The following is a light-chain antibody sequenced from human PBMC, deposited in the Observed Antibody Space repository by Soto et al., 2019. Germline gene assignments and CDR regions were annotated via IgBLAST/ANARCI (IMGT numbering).Light chain of an antibody. J-gene: IGLJ2*01. V-gene: IGLV2-8*01. CDR2: EVS. Sequence: QSVLTQPPSASGSPGQSVTISCTGTSSDVGGYNFVSWYQQHPGKAPKLMIYEVSERPSGVPDRFSGSKSGNTASLTVSGLQAGDEADYYCSSYAGSNIVVFGGGTKVTVL. CDR3: SSYAGSNIVV. CDR1: SSDVGGYNF.